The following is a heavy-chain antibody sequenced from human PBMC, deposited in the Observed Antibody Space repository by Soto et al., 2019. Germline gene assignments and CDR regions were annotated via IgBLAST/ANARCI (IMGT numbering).Heavy chain of an antibody. CDR2: IYSSGST. V-gene: IGHV4-39*02. J-gene: IGHJ4*02. CDR1: GGSISRSNYY. D-gene: IGHD2-15*01. CDR3: ARDHISCTGGSCYFDY. Sequence: SETLSLTCSVSGGSISRSNYYWGWILQPPGKGLEWIGNIYSSGSTNYNPSLKSRVSISVDTSKNQISLKLSSVTVADTAVYYCARDHISCTGGSCYFDYWGQGSRVTVSS.